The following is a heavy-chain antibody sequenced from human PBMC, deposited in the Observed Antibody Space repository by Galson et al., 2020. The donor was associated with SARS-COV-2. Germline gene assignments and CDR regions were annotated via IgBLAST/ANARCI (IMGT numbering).Heavy chain of an antibody. D-gene: IGHD3-3*01. J-gene: IGHJ6*02. V-gene: IGHV4-61*02. CDR3: ARDALVTIFGVVSANYGMDV. Sequence: SETLSLTCTVSGGSISSGSYYWSWIRQPAGKGLEWIGRIYTSGSTNYNPSLKSRVTISVDTSKNQFSLKLSSVTAADTAVYYYARDALVTIFGVVSANYGMDVWGQGTTVTVSS. CDR1: GGSISSGSYY. CDR2: IYTSGST.